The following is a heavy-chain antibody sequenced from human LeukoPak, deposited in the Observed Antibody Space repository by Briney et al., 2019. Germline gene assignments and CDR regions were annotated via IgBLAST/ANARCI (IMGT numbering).Heavy chain of an antibody. CDR1: GYSLTVVS. D-gene: IGHD3-10*01. CDR3: ATEITLVRGVQS. J-gene: IGHJ5*02. Sequence: ASVKASCEVSGYSLTVVSLHWVPQAPGKGLEWMGGFDPEDGETIYAQKLQGRIIMTEDTSTDTAYMELGSLRSDDTAVYYCATEITLVRGVQSCGQGTLVTVSS. CDR2: FDPEDGET. V-gene: IGHV1-24*01.